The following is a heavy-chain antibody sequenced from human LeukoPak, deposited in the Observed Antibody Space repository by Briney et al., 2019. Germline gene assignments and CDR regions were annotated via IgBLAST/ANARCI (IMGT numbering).Heavy chain of an antibody. CDR2: INHSGST. Sequence: PSETLSLTCAVSGGSISSSNWWSWVRQPPGKGLEWIGEINHSGSTTYNPSLKSRVTISVDTSKNQFSLKLSSVTAADTAVYCCARVSSRRFPPTYSYDRRNYFDYWGQGTLVTVSS. J-gene: IGHJ4*02. D-gene: IGHD3-22*01. CDR1: GGSISSSNW. V-gene: IGHV4-4*01. CDR3: ARVSSRRFPPTYSYDRRNYFDY.